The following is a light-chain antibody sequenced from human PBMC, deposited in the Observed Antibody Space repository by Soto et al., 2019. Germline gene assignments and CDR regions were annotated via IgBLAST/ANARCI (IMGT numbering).Light chain of an antibody. CDR1: DSDVGGYNS. CDR3: SSSAGSNSPNWV. CDR2: DVT. J-gene: IGLJ3*02. V-gene: IGLV2-8*01. Sequence: QSALTQPPSASGSPGQSVTISCTGTDSDVGGYNSVSWYQQHPGKAPKLMIFDVTARPSGVPDRFSGSKSGNTASLTVSGLQAEDAADYYCSSSAGSNSPNWVFGGGTKVTVL.